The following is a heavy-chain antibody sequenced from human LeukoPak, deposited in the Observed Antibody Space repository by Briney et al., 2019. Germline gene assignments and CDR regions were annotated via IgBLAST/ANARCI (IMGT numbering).Heavy chain of an antibody. V-gene: IGHV3-30*18. CDR2: ISYDGSNK. CDR3: AKEESGSSWYEDYFDY. Sequence: PGGSLRLSCAASGFTFSSYWMSWVRQAPGKGLEWVAVISYDGSNKYYADSVKGRFTISRDNSKNTLYLQMNSLRAEDTAVYYCAKEESGSSWYEDYFDYWGQGTLVTVSS. J-gene: IGHJ4*02. D-gene: IGHD6-13*01. CDR1: GFTFSSYW.